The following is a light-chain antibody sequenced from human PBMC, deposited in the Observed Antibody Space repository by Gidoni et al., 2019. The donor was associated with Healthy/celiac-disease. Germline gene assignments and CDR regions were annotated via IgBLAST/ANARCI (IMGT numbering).Light chain of an antibody. V-gene: IGKV4-1*01. Sequence: DIVMTQSPDSLAVSLGERATINCKSSQSVLYSSNNKNYLAWYQQKPGQPPKLLISWASTRESGVPDRFSGSGSGTDFTLTISSLQAEDVAVYYCQQYYSTPSFXGXTKVEIK. CDR3: QQYYSTPS. J-gene: IGKJ4*01. CDR2: WAS. CDR1: QSVLYSSNNKNY.